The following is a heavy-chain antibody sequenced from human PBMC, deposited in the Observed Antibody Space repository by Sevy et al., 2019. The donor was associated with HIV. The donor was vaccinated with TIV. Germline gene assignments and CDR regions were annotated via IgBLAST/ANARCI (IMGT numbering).Heavy chain of an antibody. D-gene: IGHD3-22*01. J-gene: IGHJ6*02. V-gene: IGHV3-30*04. CDR1: GFTFSTYA. CDR2: ISYDGSLK. Sequence: GGSLRLSCAASGFTFSTYAMHWVRQAPGKGLEWVAVISYDGSLKYSADSVKGRFTISTANSKNTLHLQMNSLRPEDTAGFYCAGASTYYYDSSGSDYGCDGMDVWGQGATVTVSS. CDR3: AGASTYYYDSSGSDYGCDGMDV.